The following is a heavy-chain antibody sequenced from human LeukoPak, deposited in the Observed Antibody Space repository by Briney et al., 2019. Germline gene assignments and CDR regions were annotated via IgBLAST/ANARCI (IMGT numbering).Heavy chain of an antibody. CDR2: ISGSGGST. J-gene: IGHJ4*02. CDR1: GFTFSSYA. V-gene: IGHV3-23*01. Sequence: GGSLRLSCAVSGFTFSSYAMSWVRQAPGKGLEWVSVISGSGGSTYYADSVKGRFTISRDNSKNTLYLQMNSLRAEDTAVYYCAKNGLVPELYDYWGQETLVTVSS. CDR3: AKNGLVPELYDY. D-gene: IGHD1-26*01.